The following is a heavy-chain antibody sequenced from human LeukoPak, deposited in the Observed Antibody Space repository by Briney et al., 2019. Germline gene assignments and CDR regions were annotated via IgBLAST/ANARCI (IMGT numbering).Heavy chain of an antibody. CDR2: INSDGSST. CDR3: AKGGATVIDY. Sequence: GGSLRLSCAASGFTFSNYWMHWVRQAAGKGLVWVSRINSDGSSTTSADSVKGRFTISRDNAKNTLYLQMNSLRAEDTAVYYCAKGGATVIDYWGQGTLVTVSS. CDR1: GFTFSNYW. D-gene: IGHD4-17*01. V-gene: IGHV3-74*01. J-gene: IGHJ4*02.